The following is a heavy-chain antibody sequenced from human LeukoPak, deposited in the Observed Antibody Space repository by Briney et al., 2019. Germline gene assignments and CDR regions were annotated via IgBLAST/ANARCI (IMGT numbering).Heavy chain of an antibody. Sequence: ASVKVSCKASGGTFSSYAISWVRQAPGQGLEWMGWISAYNGNTNYAQKLQGRVTMTTDTSTSTAYMELRSLRSDDTAVYYCARDSQYYYDSSGYSDYWGQGTLVTVSS. CDR1: GGTFSSYA. CDR3: ARDSQYYYDSSGYSDY. V-gene: IGHV1-18*01. D-gene: IGHD3-22*01. CDR2: ISAYNGNT. J-gene: IGHJ4*02.